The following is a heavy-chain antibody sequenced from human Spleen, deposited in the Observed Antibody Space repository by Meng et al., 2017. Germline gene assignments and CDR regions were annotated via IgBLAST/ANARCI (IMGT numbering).Heavy chain of an antibody. V-gene: IGHV3-74*01. J-gene: IGHJ5*02. CDR2: INSDGSST. CDR1: GFTFSSYW. D-gene: IGHD2-2*01. CDR3: ARATYCSSTSCYGHNWFDP. Sequence: GESLRLSCAASGFTFSSYWMHWVRQAPGKGLVWVSRINSDGSSTSYADSVKGRFTISRDNAKNTLYLQMNSLRAEDTAVYYCARATYCSSTSCYGHNWFDPWGQGTLVTVSS.